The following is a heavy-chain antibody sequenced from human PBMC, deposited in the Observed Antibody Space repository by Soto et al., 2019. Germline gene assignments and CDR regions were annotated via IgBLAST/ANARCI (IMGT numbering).Heavy chain of an antibody. CDR3: ARAEQWVTGNVGGY. V-gene: IGHV1-18*04. Sequence: QVQLVQSGAEVKKPGASVKVSCKAFGYTFTTYGITWVRQAPGQGLEWMGWINPNNHNTYYAQKIQCRLTMTTDTPTRTAYMELRSLRSDESAIYYYARAEQWVTGNVGGYWGNGAVVTVAS. CDR1: GYTFTTYG. J-gene: IGHJ4*01. D-gene: IGHD1-20*01. CDR2: INPNNHNT.